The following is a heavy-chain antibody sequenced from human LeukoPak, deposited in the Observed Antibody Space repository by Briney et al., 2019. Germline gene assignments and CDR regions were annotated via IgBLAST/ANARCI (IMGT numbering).Heavy chain of an antibody. D-gene: IGHD2-8*01. V-gene: IGHV1-2*02. Sequence: ASVKVSCKAYVYTFTGYYMHWVRQVPGQGLEWMGRINPNSGGTNYAQKFQGRVTMTRDTSISTAYMELSRLRSDDTAVYYCARVTFYCTNGVCYGAYYFDYWGQGTLVTVSS. J-gene: IGHJ4*02. CDR2: INPNSGGT. CDR3: ARVTFYCTNGVCYGAYYFDY. CDR1: VYTFTGYY.